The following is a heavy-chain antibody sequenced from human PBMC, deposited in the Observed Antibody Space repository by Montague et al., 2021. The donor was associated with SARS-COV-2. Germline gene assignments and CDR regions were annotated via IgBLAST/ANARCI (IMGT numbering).Heavy chain of an antibody. V-gene: IGHV4-39*02. Sequence: SETLSLTCTVSGGSINSISYYWGWIRQPPGKGPEWIGSIYYSGPTFYNPSLTSRATISVDTSTNQFSLRLSSVAAADTAVFYCATEHAGDWYFDLWGRGTLVTVSS. CDR1: GGSINSISYY. D-gene: IGHD1-1*01. CDR3: ATEHAGDWYFDL. CDR2: IYYSGPT. J-gene: IGHJ2*01.